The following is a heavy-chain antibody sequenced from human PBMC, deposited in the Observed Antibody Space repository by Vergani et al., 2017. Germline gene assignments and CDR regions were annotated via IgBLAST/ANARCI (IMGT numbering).Heavy chain of an antibody. CDR3: ARDSPLVVPAAIFYYYYGMDV. CDR2: ISGSGVST. Sequence: EVQLLESGGGLVQPGGSLRLSCAASGFTFSSYAMSWVRQAPGKGLEWVSAISGSGVSTYYADSVKGRFTISRDNANNSLYLQMNSLRAEDTAVYYWARDSPLVVPAAIFYYYYGMDVWGQGTTVTVSS. D-gene: IGHD2-2*01. CDR1: GFTFSSYA. V-gene: IGHV3-23*01. J-gene: IGHJ6*02.